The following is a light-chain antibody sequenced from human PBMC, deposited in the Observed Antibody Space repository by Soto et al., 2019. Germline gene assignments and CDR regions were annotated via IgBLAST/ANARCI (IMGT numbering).Light chain of an antibody. CDR2: EVT. Sequence: QSALTQPASVSGSPGQSITISCTGTDSDIGGYNYVSWYQHHPGKAPKPMIYEVTNRPSGVSNRFSGSKSGNTASLTISGLQAEDEADYYCSSYTVSSKTVFGTGTKVTVL. CDR3: SSYTVSSKTV. V-gene: IGLV2-14*01. J-gene: IGLJ1*01. CDR1: DSDIGGYNY.